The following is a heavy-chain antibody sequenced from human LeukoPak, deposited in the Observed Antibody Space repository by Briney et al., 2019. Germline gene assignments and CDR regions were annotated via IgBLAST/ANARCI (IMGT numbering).Heavy chain of an antibody. Sequence: GASVRVSCKASGYTFTGYYMHWVRQAPGQGREGMGGINTNSSGTNYAQTFQGRVTMTRDTSISTAYMELSRLRSDETAVYYCARGDSSSWVDYWGQGTLVTVSS. V-gene: IGHV1-2*02. CDR3: ARGDSSSWVDY. J-gene: IGHJ4*02. CDR1: GYTFTGYY. D-gene: IGHD6-13*01. CDR2: INTNSSGT.